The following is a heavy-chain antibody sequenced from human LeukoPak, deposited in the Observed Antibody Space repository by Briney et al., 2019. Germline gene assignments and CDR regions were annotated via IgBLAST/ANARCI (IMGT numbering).Heavy chain of an antibody. J-gene: IGHJ4*02. Sequence: KPGGSLRLSCAASGFTFSSYSMNWVRQAPGKGLEWVSSISSSSSYIYYADSVKGRFTISRDNAKKSLYLQMKSLRAEDTAVYYCARGTLYYGSESYDYWGQGTLVAVSS. V-gene: IGHV3-21*01. CDR2: ISSSSSYI. CDR1: GFTFSSYS. D-gene: IGHD3-10*01. CDR3: ARGTLYYGSESYDY.